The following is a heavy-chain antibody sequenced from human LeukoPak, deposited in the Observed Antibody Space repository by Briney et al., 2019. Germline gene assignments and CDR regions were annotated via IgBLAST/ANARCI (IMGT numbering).Heavy chain of an antibody. J-gene: IGHJ4*02. CDR2: IRQDGSDK. CDR1: GFTFSSNW. Sequence: GGSLRLSCAASGFTFSSNWMSWVRRAPGKGLEWVANIRQDGSDKYYMDSVKGRFTISRDNAKNSLSLQMNSLRVEDTAVYYCARDRDCGDGGCYPHFDYWGQGVRVTVSS. V-gene: IGHV3-7*01. D-gene: IGHD2-15*01. CDR3: ARDRDCGDGGCYPHFDY.